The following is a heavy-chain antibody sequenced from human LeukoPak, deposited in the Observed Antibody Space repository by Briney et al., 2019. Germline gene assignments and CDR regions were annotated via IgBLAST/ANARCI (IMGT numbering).Heavy chain of an antibody. Sequence: GGSLRLSCAAAEFTFSNYWMDWVRQAPGKGLEWVSAISGRDSSTYYADSVKGRFTISRDDSKNTLYLQMNSLRAEDTALYYCARVGPPSVVTMTFDFWGQGTLVTVSS. V-gene: IGHV3-23*01. CDR2: ISGRDSST. J-gene: IGHJ4*02. D-gene: IGHD2-2*01. CDR3: ARVGPPSVVTMTFDF. CDR1: EFTFSNYW.